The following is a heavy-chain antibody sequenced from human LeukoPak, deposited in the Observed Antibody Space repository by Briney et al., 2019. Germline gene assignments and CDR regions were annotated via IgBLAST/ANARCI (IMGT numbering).Heavy chain of an antibody. Sequence: RGSLRLSCAASGFTFSSYGMHWVRQAPGQGLEWVAVICYDGSNKYYADSVKGRFTISRDNFKNTLYLQMNSLRAEDTAVYYCSKDHKECYNYGYWAQGTLVTVSS. CDR2: ICYDGSNK. D-gene: IGHD5-24*01. CDR1: GFTFSSYG. J-gene: IGHJ4*02. V-gene: IGHV3-33*06. CDR3: SKDHKECYNYGY.